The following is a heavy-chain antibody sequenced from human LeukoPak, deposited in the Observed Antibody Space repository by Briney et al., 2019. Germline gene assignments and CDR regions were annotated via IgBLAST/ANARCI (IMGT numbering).Heavy chain of an antibody. CDR3: ARARGIAVAGRMNWFDP. D-gene: IGHD6-19*01. V-gene: IGHV1-2*02. CDR2: INPNSGGT. Sequence: ASVKVSCKASGYTFTGYYMHWVRQVPGQGLEWMGWINPNSGGTNYAQKFQGRVTMTRDTSISTAYMELSRLRSDDTAVYYCARARGIAVAGRMNWFDPWGQGTLVTVSS. CDR1: GYTFTGYY. J-gene: IGHJ5*02.